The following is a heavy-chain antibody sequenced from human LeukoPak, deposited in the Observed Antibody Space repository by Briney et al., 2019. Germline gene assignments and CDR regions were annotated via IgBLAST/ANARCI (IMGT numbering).Heavy chain of an antibody. Sequence: PSETLSLTCTVSGGSISGSSYYWGWIRQPPGKGLEWIGSIYYTGSTYYNPSLKSRVTISVDTSKNQFSLQLSSVTAADTAVYYCATYCGSTSCYRRAYDSWGQGTLVTVSS. CDR1: GGSISGSSYY. D-gene: IGHD2-2*01. CDR2: IYYTGST. CDR3: ATYCGSTSCYRRAYDS. V-gene: IGHV4-39*01. J-gene: IGHJ4*02.